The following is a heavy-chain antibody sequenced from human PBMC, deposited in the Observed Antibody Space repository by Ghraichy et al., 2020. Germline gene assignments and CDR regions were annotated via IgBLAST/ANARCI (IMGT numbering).Heavy chain of an antibody. CDR3: ARRSISMIKGSFDI. J-gene: IGHJ3*02. D-gene: IGHD3-22*01. CDR1: GGSISSNNW. CDR2: IYYSGST. Sequence: SQTLSLTCAVSGGSISSNNWWSWVRQPPGKGLEWIGEIYYSGSTNYNLSLKSRVTISVDKSKNQFSLKLSSVTAADTAVYYCARRSISMIKGSFDIWGQGTIVTVSS. V-gene: IGHV4-4*02.